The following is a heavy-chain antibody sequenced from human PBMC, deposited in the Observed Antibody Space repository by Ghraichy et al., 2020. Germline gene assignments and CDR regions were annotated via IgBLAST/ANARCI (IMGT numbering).Heavy chain of an antibody. Sequence: SETLSLTCTVSGGSVSSGSYYWSWIRQPPGKGLEWIGYIYYSGSTNYNPSLKSRVTISVDTSKNQFSLKLSSVTAADTAVYYCAREGYCSGGGCYEAFWGQGTLVTVSS. V-gene: IGHV4-61*01. CDR2: IYYSGST. CDR3: AREGYCSGGGCYEAF. D-gene: IGHD2-15*01. J-gene: IGHJ4*02. CDR1: GGSVSSGSYY.